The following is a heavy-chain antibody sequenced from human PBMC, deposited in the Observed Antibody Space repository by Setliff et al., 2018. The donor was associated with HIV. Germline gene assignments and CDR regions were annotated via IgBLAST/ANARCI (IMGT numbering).Heavy chain of an antibody. D-gene: IGHD3-10*01. Sequence: SETLSLTCTVSGGSISSGSYYWSWIRQPAGKGLEWIGRIYTSGSTNYNPSLKSRVTISVDTSKNQFSLNLSSVIAADTAVYYCARVPVGSGSVDYWGQGTLVTVSS. CDR1: GGSISSGSYY. J-gene: IGHJ4*02. V-gene: IGHV4-61*02. CDR2: IYTSGST. CDR3: ARVPVGSGSVDY.